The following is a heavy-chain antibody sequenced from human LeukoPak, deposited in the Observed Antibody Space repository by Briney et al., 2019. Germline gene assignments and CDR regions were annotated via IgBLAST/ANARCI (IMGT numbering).Heavy chain of an antibody. CDR3: ARDSSGYSSSWYFGIDY. V-gene: IGHV3-74*01. CDR1: GFTFSSYW. D-gene: IGHD6-13*01. J-gene: IGHJ4*02. CDR2: INSDGSST. Sequence: GGSLRLSCAASGFTFSSYWMHWVRQAPGKGLVWVSRINSDGSSTSYADSVKGRFTISRDNAKNTLYLQMNSLRAEDTAVYYCARDSSGYSSSWYFGIDYWGQGTLVTVSS.